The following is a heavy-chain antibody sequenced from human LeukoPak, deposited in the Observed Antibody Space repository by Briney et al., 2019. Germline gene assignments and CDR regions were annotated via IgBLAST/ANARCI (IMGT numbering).Heavy chain of an antibody. CDR2: IVVGSNST. Sequence: ASVKVSCKASGFNFTSSAMQWVRQARGQRLEWIGWIVVGSNSTKYAQKFQERVTITTDMSTGTAYMELSSLRSEDTAVYYCAASGFGFGELPSYFYYYMDVWGKGTTVTISS. CDR1: GFNFTSSA. V-gene: IGHV1-58*02. D-gene: IGHD3-10*01. CDR3: AASGFGFGELPSYFYYYMDV. J-gene: IGHJ6*03.